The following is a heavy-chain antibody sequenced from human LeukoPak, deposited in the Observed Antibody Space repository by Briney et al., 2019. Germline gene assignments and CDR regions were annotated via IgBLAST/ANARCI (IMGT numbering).Heavy chain of an antibody. CDR1: GYTFTSYG. J-gene: IGHJ6*03. D-gene: IGHD3-3*01. Sequence: ASVKVSCKASGYTFTSYGISWVRQAPGQGLEWMGWISAYNGNTNYAQKLQGRVTMTTDTSTSTAYMELRSLRSDDTAVYYCARDGLRFLEWLTDYYYYYMDVWGKGTTVTVSS. V-gene: IGHV1-18*01. CDR3: ARDGLRFLEWLTDYYYYYMDV. CDR2: ISAYNGNT.